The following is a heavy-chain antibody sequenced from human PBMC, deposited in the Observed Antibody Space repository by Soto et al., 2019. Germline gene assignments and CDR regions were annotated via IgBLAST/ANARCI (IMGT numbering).Heavy chain of an antibody. CDR3: ARGEKNKGGSGSYCPYCYYLDV. J-gene: IGHJ6*03. V-gene: IGHV1-2*04. CDR1: GYTFTGYY. Sequence: ASVKVSCKASGYTFTGYYMHWVRQAPGQGLEWMGWINPNSGGTNYAQKFQGWVTMTRDTSISTAYMELSRLRSDDTAVYYCARGEKNKGGSGSYCPYCYYLDVWGKGTTVTVSS. CDR2: INPNSGGT. D-gene: IGHD3-10*01.